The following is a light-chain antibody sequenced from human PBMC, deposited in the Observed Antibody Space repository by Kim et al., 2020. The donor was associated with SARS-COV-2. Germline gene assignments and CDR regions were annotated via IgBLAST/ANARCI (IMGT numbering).Light chain of an antibody. CDR1: NIGSKS. CDR2: YNS. CDR3: QVWDSRSDHYV. J-gene: IGLJ1*01. V-gene: IGLV3-21*04. Sequence: SYELTQPPSVSVAPGKTARITCGGNNIGSKSVHWYQQKPGQAPVLVIYYNSDRPSGIPERFSGSNSGNTATLSISRVEAGDEADYYCQVWDSRSDHYVFGIGTKVTVL.